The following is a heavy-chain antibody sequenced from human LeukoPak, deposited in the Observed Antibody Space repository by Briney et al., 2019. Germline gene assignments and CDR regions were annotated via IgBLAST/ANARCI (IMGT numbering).Heavy chain of an antibody. Sequence: GASVKVSCKVSGYTFTELSMHWVRQAPGKGLEWMGGFDPEDGETIYAQKFQGRVTMTEDTSTDTAYMELSSLRSEDTAVYYCATDGIAVAGTYNYYYYGMDVWGQGTTVTVSS. D-gene: IGHD6-19*01. V-gene: IGHV1-24*01. J-gene: IGHJ6*02. CDR1: GYTFTELS. CDR3: ATDGIAVAGTYNYYYYGMDV. CDR2: FDPEDGET.